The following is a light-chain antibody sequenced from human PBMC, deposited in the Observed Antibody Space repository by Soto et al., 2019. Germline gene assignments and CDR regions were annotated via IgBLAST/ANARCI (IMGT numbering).Light chain of an antibody. J-gene: IGKJ4*01. CDR3: QHYNNYTKS. CDR2: DGS. V-gene: IGKV1-5*01. CDR1: QSVSYW. Sequence: DIQMTQSPSTLSTYVGARVTITCRASQSVSYWLAWYQQKPGKAPDLLIYDGSTLASGVPPRFSGGGFGTEFTLNISSLQPDDSDIYYCQHYNNYTKSFGRGTKVDIX.